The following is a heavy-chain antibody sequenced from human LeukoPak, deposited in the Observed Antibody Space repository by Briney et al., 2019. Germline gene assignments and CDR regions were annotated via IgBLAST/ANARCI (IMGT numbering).Heavy chain of an antibody. J-gene: IGHJ4*02. CDR2: IYYSGST. Sequence: SETLSLTCTVSGGSISSSSYYWGWIRQPPGKGLEWIGSIYYSGSTYYNPSLKSRVTISVDTSKNQFSLKLSSVTAADTAVYYCARGPNYDYVWGSYRYEFDYWGQGTLVTVSS. D-gene: IGHD3-16*02. CDR1: GGSISSSSYY. CDR3: ARGPNYDYVWGSYRYEFDY. V-gene: IGHV4-39*07.